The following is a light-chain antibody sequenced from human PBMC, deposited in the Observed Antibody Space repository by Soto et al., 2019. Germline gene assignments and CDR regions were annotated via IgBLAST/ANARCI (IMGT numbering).Light chain of an antibody. V-gene: IGLV2-14*03. CDR3: SSYTSSSVV. CDR2: DVS. J-gene: IGLJ2*01. CDR1: SSDVGGYDY. Sequence: QSVLTQPASVSGSPGQSITISCTGTSSDVGGYDYVSWYQQHPGKAPKLMIFDVSNRPSGVSHRSSGSKSDNTASLTISGIQAEDEADYYCSSYTSSSVVFGGGTKVTVL.